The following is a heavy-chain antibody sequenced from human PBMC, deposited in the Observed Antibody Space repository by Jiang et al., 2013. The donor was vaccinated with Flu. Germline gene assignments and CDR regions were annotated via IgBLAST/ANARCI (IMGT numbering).Heavy chain of an antibody. J-gene: IGHJ4*02. V-gene: IGHV4-34*01. CDR3: ARVFFHGWYYGSGHGYFDY. CDR2: INHSGST. D-gene: IGHD3-10*01. Sequence: LLKPSETLSLTCAVYGGSFSGYYWSWIRQPPGKGLEWIGEINHSGSTNYNPSLKSRVTISVDTSKNQFSLKLSSVTAADTAVYYCARVFFHGWYYGSGHGYFDYWGQGTLVTVSS. CDR1: GGSFSGYY.